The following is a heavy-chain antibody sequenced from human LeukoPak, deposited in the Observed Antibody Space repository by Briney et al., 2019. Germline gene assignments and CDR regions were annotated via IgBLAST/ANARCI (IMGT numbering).Heavy chain of an antibody. V-gene: IGHV3-33*06. CDR2: IRYDGTNE. CDR1: GFTFSNHG. J-gene: IGHJ4*02. D-gene: IGHD6-13*01. Sequence: GRSLRLSCVASGFTFSNHGMHWVRQAPGKVLEWVAVIRYDGTNEYYADSVKGRFTISRDNSKNTLYLQMNSLRAEDTAVYYCAKLMMSQQLASNFDYWGQGTLVTVSS. CDR3: AKLMMSQQLASNFDY.